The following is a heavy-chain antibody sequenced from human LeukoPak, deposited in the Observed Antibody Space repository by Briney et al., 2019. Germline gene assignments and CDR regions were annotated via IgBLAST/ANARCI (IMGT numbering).Heavy chain of an antibody. D-gene: IGHD3-22*01. CDR2: INHSGST. J-gene: IGHJ3*02. CDR1: GGSFSGYY. Sequence: SETLSLTCAVYGGSFSGYYWSWIRQPPGKGLEWIGEINHSGSTNYNPSLKSRVTISVDTSKNQFSLKLSSVTPADTAVYYCARERPTYYYDSSGYYYHAFDIWGQGTMVTVSS. CDR3: ARERPTYYYDSSGYYYHAFDI. V-gene: IGHV4-34*01.